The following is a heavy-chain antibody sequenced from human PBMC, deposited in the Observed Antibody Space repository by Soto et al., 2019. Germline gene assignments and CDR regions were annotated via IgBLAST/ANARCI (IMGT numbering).Heavy chain of an antibody. Sequence: ASVKVSCKASGGTFSSYTISWVRQAPGQGLEWMGRIIPILGIANYAQKFQGRVTITADKSTSTAYMELSSLRSEDTAVYYCARDQGDIVVVATDYYYYYMDVWGKGTTVTVSS. D-gene: IGHD2-15*01. V-gene: IGHV1-69*04. CDR3: ARDQGDIVVVATDYYYYYMDV. CDR2: IIPILGIA. CDR1: GGTFSSYT. J-gene: IGHJ6*03.